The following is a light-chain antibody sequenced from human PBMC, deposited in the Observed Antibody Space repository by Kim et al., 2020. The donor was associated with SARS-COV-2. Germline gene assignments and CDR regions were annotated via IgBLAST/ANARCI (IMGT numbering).Light chain of an antibody. CDR3: QAWDSSTWV. CDR1: KLGDKY. CDR2: QDT. J-gene: IGLJ3*02. V-gene: IGLV3-1*01. Sequence: VSPGQTASITCSGDKLGDKYASWYQQKPGQSPVLVIYQDTKRPSGIPERFSGSNSGNTATLTISGTQAMDEADYYCQAWDSSTWVFGGGTKVTVL.